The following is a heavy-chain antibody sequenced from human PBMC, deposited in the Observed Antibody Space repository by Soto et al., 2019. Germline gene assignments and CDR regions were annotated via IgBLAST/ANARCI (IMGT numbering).Heavy chain of an antibody. CDR3: ARDRGAAAGFYYYYGMDV. J-gene: IGHJ6*02. V-gene: IGHV4-31*02. CDR1: EGSSVSGGDY. CDR2: IYYSGST. D-gene: IGHD6-13*01. Sequence: SETLPLTGTVSEGSSVSGGDYWIWLHPHPGKGLEWIGYIYYSGSTYYNPSLKSRVTISVDTSKNQFSLKLSSVTAADTAVYYCARDRGAAAGFYYYYGMDVWGQGTTVTVFS.